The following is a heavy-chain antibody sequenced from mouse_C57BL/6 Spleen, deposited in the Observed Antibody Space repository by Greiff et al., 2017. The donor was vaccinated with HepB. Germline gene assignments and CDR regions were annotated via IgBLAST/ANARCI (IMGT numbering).Heavy chain of an antibody. CDR2: IRLKSDNYAT. CDR1: GFTFSNYW. V-gene: IGHV6-3*01. Sequence: EVKVVDSGGGLVQPGGSMKLSCVASGFTFSNYWMNWVRQSPEKGLEWVAQIRLKSDNYATHYAESVKGRFTISRDDSKSSVYLQMNNLRAEDTGIYYCTGSLYPLDYWGQGTSVTVSS. CDR3: TGSLYPLDY. D-gene: IGHD2-1*01. J-gene: IGHJ4*01.